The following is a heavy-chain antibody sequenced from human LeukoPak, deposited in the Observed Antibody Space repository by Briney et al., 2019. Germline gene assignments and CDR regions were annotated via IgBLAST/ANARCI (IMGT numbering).Heavy chain of an antibody. Sequence: GGSLRLSCAASGFTFSSYAMSWVRQAPGKGLEWVSAISGSGGSTYYADSVKGRLTISRDNSKNTLYLQMNSLRAEDTAVYYCAKSMVRGVIITGSYGMDVWGQGTTVTVSS. CDR2: ISGSGGST. J-gene: IGHJ6*02. D-gene: IGHD3-10*01. V-gene: IGHV3-23*01. CDR3: AKSMVRGVIITGSYGMDV. CDR1: GFTFSSYA.